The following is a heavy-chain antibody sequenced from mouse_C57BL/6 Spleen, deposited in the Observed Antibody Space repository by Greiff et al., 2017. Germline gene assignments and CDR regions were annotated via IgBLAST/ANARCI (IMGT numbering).Heavy chain of an antibody. CDR1: GFTFSDYG. Sequence: VQLKESGGGLVKPGGSLKLSCAASGFTFSDYGMHWVRQAPEKGLEWVAYISSGSSTIYYADTVKGRFTISRDNAKTTLFLQMTSLRSEDTAMYYCARGRVTVVGDDWGQGTTLTVSS. D-gene: IGHD1-1*01. J-gene: IGHJ2*01. CDR3: ARGRVTVVGDD. V-gene: IGHV5-17*01. CDR2: ISSGSSTI.